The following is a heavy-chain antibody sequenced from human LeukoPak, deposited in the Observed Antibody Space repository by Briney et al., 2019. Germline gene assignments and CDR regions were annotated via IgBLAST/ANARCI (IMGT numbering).Heavy chain of an antibody. J-gene: IGHJ4*02. V-gene: IGHV1-2*02. D-gene: IGHD3-22*01. Sequence: GASVKVSCKASGYTFTGYYMHWVRQAPGQGLEWMGWINPNSGGTNYAQRFQGRVTMTRDTSISTAYMELSRLRSDDTAVYYCARGGYDSNGYLFVYWGQGTLVTVSS. CDR3: ARGGYDSNGYLFVY. CDR2: INPNSGGT. CDR1: GYTFTGYY.